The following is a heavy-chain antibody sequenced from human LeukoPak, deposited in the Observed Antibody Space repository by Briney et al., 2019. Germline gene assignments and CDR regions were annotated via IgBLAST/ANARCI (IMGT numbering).Heavy chain of an antibody. J-gene: IGHJ3*02. CDR2: IYYSGST. V-gene: IGHV4-39*01. Sequence: SETLSLTCTVSGGSISSSSYYWGWIRQPPGKGLEGIGSIYYSGSTYDNPSLKSRVTISVDKSKNQFSLKLSSVTAADTAVYYCARLKLEGAFDIWGQGTMVTVSS. CDR3: ARLKLEGAFDI. CDR1: GGSISSSSYY.